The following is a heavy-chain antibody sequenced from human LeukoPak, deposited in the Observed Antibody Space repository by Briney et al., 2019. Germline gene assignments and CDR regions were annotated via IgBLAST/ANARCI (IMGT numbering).Heavy chain of an antibody. Sequence: SETLSLTCAVSGGTISSYYWSWIRQPPGKGLEWIGDICYSGSTNYNPSLKSRVTISVDTSKNQFSLKLSSVTAADTAVYYCARDKIGEGDHFDYWGQGTLVTVSS. CDR3: ARDKIGEGDHFDY. CDR1: GGTISSYY. J-gene: IGHJ4*02. V-gene: IGHV4-59*12. D-gene: IGHD3-10*01. CDR2: ICYSGST.